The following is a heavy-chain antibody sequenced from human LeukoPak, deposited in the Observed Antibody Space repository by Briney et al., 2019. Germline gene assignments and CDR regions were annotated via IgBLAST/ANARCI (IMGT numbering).Heavy chain of an antibody. J-gene: IGHJ4*02. Sequence: PSETLSLTCTVSGGSISSYYWSWIRQPPGKGLEWIGYIYYSGSTNYNPSLKSRVTISVDTSKNQFSLKLSSVTAADTAVYYCARGLGLNWSEYYFDYWGQGTLVTVSS. CDR1: GGSISSYY. D-gene: IGHD1-1*01. V-gene: IGHV4-59*01. CDR3: ARGLGLNWSEYYFDY. CDR2: IYYSGST.